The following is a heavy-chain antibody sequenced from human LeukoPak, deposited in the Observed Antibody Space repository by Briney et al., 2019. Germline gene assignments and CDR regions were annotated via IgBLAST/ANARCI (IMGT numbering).Heavy chain of an antibody. Sequence: PSETLSLTCAVYGGSFSGYYWSWIRQPPGKGLEWIGEINHSGSTNYNPSLKSRVTISVDTSKNQFFLKLSSVTAADTAVYYRARGPYFWSGYYDYWGQGTLVTVSS. CDR1: GGSFSGYY. CDR3: ARGPYFWSGYYDY. D-gene: IGHD3-3*01. V-gene: IGHV4-34*01. CDR2: INHSGST. J-gene: IGHJ4*02.